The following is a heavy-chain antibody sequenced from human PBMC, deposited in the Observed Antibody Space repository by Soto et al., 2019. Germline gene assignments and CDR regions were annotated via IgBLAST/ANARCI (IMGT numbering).Heavy chain of an antibody. CDR1: HYTFTSYG. CDR3: ARDHCSGGSCYPRSMDV. Sequence: ASVKVSCKASHYTFTSYGINWVRQAPGQGLEWMGWISAYNGNTNYAQSFQGRLTMTTDTSTSTAYMELRSLRSDDTAVYYCARDHCSGGSCYPRSMDVWGQGTTVTVSS. J-gene: IGHJ6*02. D-gene: IGHD2-15*01. CDR2: ISAYNGNT. V-gene: IGHV1-18*01.